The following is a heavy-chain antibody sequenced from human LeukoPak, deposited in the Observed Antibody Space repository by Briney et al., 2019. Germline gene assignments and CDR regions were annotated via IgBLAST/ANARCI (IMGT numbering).Heavy chain of an antibody. CDR3: ARGLRSSGLDP. J-gene: IGHJ5*02. V-gene: IGHV4-39*07. CDR1: GGSISSSSYY. Sequence: SETLSLTCTVSGGSISSSSYYWGWVRQPPGKGLEWIGSIYYSGSTYYNPSLKSRVTISVDTSKNQFSLKLSSVTAADTAVYYCARGLRSSGLDPWGQGTLVTVSS. D-gene: IGHD3-10*01. CDR2: IYYSGST.